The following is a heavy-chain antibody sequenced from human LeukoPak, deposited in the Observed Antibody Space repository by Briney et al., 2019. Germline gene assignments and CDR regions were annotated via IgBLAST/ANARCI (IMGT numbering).Heavy chain of an antibody. CDR3: ARGGGDFDY. V-gene: IGHV3-30*03. CDR2: ISYDGINK. J-gene: IGHJ4*02. CDR1: GFTFSSYG. D-gene: IGHD5-12*01. Sequence: GRSLRLSCAASGFTFSSYGMHWVRQAPGKGQEWVALISYDGINKFYADSVKGRFTISRDNSKNTQYLQMNSLRVEDTALYYCARGGGDFDYWGQGTLVTVSS.